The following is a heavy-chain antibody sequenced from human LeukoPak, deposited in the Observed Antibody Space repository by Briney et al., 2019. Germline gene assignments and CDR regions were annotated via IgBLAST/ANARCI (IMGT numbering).Heavy chain of an antibody. CDR2: IIPIFGTA. J-gene: IGHJ4*02. V-gene: IGHV1-69*13. CDR1: GGTFSSYA. Sequence: SVKVSCKASGGTFSSYAISWVRQAPGQGLEWMGGIIPIFGTANYAQKFQGRVTITADESTSTAYMELSSLRSEDTAVYYCARGRIAAAASLDYWGQGTLVTVSS. CDR3: ARGRIAAAASLDY. D-gene: IGHD6-13*01.